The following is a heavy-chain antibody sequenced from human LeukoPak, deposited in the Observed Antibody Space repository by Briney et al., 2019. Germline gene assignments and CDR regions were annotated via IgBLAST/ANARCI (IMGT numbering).Heavy chain of an antibody. V-gene: IGHV3-30-3*01. D-gene: IGHD3-10*01. CDR3: ARAMARDYFDY. J-gene: IGHJ4*02. CDR1: GFTFSSYA. CDR2: ISYDGSNK. Sequence: HAGRSLRLSCAASGFTFSSYAMHWVRQAPGKGLEWVAVISYDGSNKYYADSVKGRFTISRGNSKNTLYLQMNSLRAEDTAVYYCARAMARDYFDYWGQGTLVTVSS.